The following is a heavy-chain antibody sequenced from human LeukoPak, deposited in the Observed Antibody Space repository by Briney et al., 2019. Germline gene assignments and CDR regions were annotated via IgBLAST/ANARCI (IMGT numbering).Heavy chain of an antibody. CDR2: IRYDGSNK. V-gene: IGHV3-30*02. Sequence: GGSLRLSCAASGFTFSSYAMHWVRQAPGKGLEWVAFIRYDGSNKYYADSVKGRSTISRDNSKNTLYLQMNSLRAEDTAVYYCARERGYYYDMDVWGQGTTVTVSS. J-gene: IGHJ6*02. CDR1: GFTFSSYA. CDR3: ARERGYYYDMDV.